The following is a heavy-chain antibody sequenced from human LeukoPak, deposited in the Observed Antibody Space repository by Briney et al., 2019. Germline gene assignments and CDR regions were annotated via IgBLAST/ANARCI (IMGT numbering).Heavy chain of an antibody. J-gene: IGHJ4*02. CDR3: AKGQWLDFGPVFDY. CDR1: GFTFSSYS. V-gene: IGHV3-23*01. Sequence: GGSLRLSCAVSGFTFSSYSMSWVRQAPGKGLEWVSAISGSGGSTYYADSVKGRFTISRDNSKNTLYLQMNSLRAEDTAVYYCAKGQWLDFGPVFDYWGQGTLVTVSS. CDR2: ISGSGGST. D-gene: IGHD6-19*01.